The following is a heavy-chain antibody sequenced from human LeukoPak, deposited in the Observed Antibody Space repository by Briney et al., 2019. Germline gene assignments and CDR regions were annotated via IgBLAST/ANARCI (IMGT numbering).Heavy chain of an antibody. CDR1: GFTFGDYA. V-gene: IGHV3-49*04. Sequence: PGGSLRLSCTASGFTFGDYAMSWVRQAPGKGLEWVGFIRSKAYGGTTEYAASVKGRFTISRDDSKSIAYLQMNSLKTEDTAVYYCTRARPQRCFDYWGQGTLVTVSS. CDR2: IRSKAYGGTT. J-gene: IGHJ4*02. CDR3: TRARPQRCFDY.